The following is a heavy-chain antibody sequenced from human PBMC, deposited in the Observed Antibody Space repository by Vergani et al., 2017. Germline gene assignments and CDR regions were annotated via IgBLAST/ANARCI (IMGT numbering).Heavy chain of an antibody. CDR3: ARVPPYYCSSTSCWDDAFDI. V-gene: IGHV1-69*06. D-gene: IGHD2-2*01. J-gene: IGHJ3*02. CDR2: IIPIFGTA. CDR1: GGTFSSYA. Sequence: QVQLVQSGAEVKKPGSSVKVSCKASGGTFSSYAISWVRQAPGQGLEWMGGIIPIFGTANYAQKFQGRVTITADKSTRTAYLELSSLRSEDTAVYYCARVPPYYCSSTSCWDDAFDIWGQGTMVTVSS.